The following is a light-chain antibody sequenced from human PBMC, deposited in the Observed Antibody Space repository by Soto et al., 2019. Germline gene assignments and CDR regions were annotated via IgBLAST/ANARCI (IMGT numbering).Light chain of an antibody. Sequence: QSALTQPGSVSGSPGQSITISCTGTSSDVGSYNLVSWYQQHPGKAPKLMIYEGSKRPSGVSNRFSGSKSGNTASLTISGLQAEDEADYYCCSYAGSSTSYVFGTGTKVTV. J-gene: IGLJ1*01. CDR3: CSYAGSSTSYV. V-gene: IGLV2-23*01. CDR2: EGS. CDR1: SSDVGSYNL.